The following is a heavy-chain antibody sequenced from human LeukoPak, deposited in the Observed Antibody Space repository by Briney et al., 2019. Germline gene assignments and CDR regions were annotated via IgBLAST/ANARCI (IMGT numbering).Heavy chain of an antibody. CDR2: INPNSGGT. Sequence: ASVKVSCKASGYTFTGYFMHWVRQAPGQGLEWMGWINPNSGGTNYAQKFQGRVTMTRDTSTSTVYMELGSLRSEDTAVYYCARGKRAYYYDSSGYYHDAFDIWGQGTMVTVSS. CDR1: GYTFTGYF. J-gene: IGHJ3*02. D-gene: IGHD3-22*01. CDR3: ARGKRAYYYDSSGYYHDAFDI. V-gene: IGHV1-2*02.